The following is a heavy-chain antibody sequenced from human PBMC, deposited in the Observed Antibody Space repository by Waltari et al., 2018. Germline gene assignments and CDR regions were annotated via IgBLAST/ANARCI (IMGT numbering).Heavy chain of an antibody. CDR2: ISYDGSNK. J-gene: IGHJ6*02. CDR1: GFTFSSYG. D-gene: IGHD5-18*01. CDR3: AKNIPNTAMVNYYGMDV. V-gene: IGHV3-30*18. Sequence: QVQLVESGGGVVRPGRSLRLSCAASGFTFSSYGMPWVRQAPGKGLEWVAVISYDGSNKYYADSVKGRFTISRDNSKNTLYLQMNSLRAEDTAVYYCAKNIPNTAMVNYYGMDVWGQGTTVTVSS.